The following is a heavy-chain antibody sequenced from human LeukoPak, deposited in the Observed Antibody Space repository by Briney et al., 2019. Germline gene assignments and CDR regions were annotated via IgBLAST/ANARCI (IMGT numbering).Heavy chain of an antibody. J-gene: IGHJ6*03. D-gene: IGHD3-10*01. Sequence: ASVKVSCKASGYTFTGYYMHWVRQAPGQGLEWMGWINPNSGGTNYAQKFQGRVTMTRDTSISTAYMELSRLRSDDTAVYYCARVGGVETYYGSGSYYTRYYYYYYMDVWGKGTTVTISS. CDR2: INPNSGGT. V-gene: IGHV1-2*02. CDR1: GYTFTGYY. CDR3: ARVGGVETYYGSGSYYTRYYYYYYMDV.